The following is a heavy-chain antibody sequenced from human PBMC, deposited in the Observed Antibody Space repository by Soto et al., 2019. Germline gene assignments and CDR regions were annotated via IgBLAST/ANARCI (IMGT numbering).Heavy chain of an antibody. CDR1: GGSISRGDYY. CDR3: AREWRTYYYDSSGYPNRFPDAFDI. CDR2: LYYSGST. Sequence: SETLSLTCTVSGGSISRGDYYWSWIRQPPGKGLEWIGYLYYSGSTYYNPSLKSRVTIAVDTSKNRFSLKLSSVTAADTAVYYCAREWRTYYYDSSGYPNRFPDAFDIWGQGTMVTVSS. V-gene: IGHV4-30-4*01. D-gene: IGHD3-22*01. J-gene: IGHJ3*02.